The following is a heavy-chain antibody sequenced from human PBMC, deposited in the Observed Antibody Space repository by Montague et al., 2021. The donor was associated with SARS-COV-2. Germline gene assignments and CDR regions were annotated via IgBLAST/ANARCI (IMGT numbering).Heavy chain of an antibody. D-gene: IGHD5-18*01. J-gene: IGHJ3*02. Sequence: SLRLSCAASGFTFSDYYMSWFRQAPGKGLEWVSYISSSGSTIYYADSVKGRFTISRDNAKNSPYLQMNSLRPEDTAVYYCARVRHSYGYLSAFDIWGQGTMVTVSS. CDR1: GFTFSDYY. CDR3: ARVRHSYGYLSAFDI. V-gene: IGHV3-11*01. CDR2: ISSSGSTI.